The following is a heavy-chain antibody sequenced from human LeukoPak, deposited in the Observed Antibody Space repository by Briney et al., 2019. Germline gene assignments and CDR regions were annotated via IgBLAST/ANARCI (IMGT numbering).Heavy chain of an antibody. V-gene: IGHV1-2*02. CDR2: INPNSGRT. J-gene: IGHJ5*02. CDR1: GYTFTGYY. CDR3: ARTREYSSSWYFPPFDP. Sequence: ASVKVSCKASGYTFTGYYMNWVRQAPGQGLEWMGWINPNSGRTNYAQNFQGRVTMTRDPSISTAYMELNSLTSNDTAVYYCARTREYSSSWYFPPFDPWGQGTLVTVSS. D-gene: IGHD6-13*01.